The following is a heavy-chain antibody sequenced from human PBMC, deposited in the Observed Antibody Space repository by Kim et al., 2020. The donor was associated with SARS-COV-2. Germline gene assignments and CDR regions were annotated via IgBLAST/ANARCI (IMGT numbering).Heavy chain of an antibody. D-gene: IGHD2-2*01. CDR3: ASQEDRYCSSTSCYEYYYYGMDV. CDR1: GFTFSSYS. Sequence: GGSLRLSCAASGFTFSSYSMNWVRQAPGKGLEWDSYISSSSSTIYYADSVKGRFTISRDNAKNSLYLQMNSLRAEDTAVYYCASQEDRYCSSTSCYEYYYYGMDVWGQGTTVTVSS. V-gene: IGHV3-48*04. CDR2: ISSSSSTI. J-gene: IGHJ6*02.